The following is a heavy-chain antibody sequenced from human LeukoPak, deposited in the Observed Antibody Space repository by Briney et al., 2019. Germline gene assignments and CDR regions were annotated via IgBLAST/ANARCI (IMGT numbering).Heavy chain of an antibody. CDR1: GGTFSSYG. D-gene: IGHD6-19*01. J-gene: IGHJ3*02. CDR2: IIPIFGTA. V-gene: IGHV1-69*05. CDR3: ARDSYIGVTGHNAFDI. Sequence: SVKVSCKASGGTFSSYGINWVRQAPGQGLEWMGGIIPIFGTANYAQKFQGRVTITTDESTSTAYMELSSLRPEDTAVYYCARDSYIGVTGHNAFDIWGQGTMVTVSS.